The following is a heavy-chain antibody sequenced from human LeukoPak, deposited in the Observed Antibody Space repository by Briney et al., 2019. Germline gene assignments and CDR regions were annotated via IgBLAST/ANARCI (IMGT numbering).Heavy chain of an antibody. Sequence: SETLSLTCTVSGGSISSYYWSWIRQPPGKGLEWIGYIYYSGSTNYNPSLKSRVTISVDTSKNQFSLKLSSVTAADTAVYYCARGGYDYGDFDYWGQGTLVTVSS. CDR2: IYYSGST. CDR1: GGSISSYY. J-gene: IGHJ4*02. CDR3: ARGGYDYGDFDY. V-gene: IGHV4-59*01. D-gene: IGHD4-17*01.